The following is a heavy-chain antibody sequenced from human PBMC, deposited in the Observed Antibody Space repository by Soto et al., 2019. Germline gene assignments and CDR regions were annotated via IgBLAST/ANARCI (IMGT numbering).Heavy chain of an antibody. V-gene: IGHV5-51*01. CDR3: AKVLEGTVGYDFLGTWVGWSPPAPYYYGMDV. D-gene: IGHD5-12*01. CDR2: IYPGDSDT. Sequence: PGESLKISCKGSGYSFTSYWIGWVRQMPGKGLEWMGIIYPGDSDTRYSPSFQGQVTISADKSISTAYLQWSSLRAEDTAVYYCAKVLEGTVGYDFLGTWVGWSPPAPYYYGMDVWGQGTTVTVSS. J-gene: IGHJ6*02. CDR1: GYSFTSYW.